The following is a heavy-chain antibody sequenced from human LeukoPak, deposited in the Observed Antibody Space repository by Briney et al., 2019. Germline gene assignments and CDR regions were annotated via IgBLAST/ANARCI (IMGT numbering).Heavy chain of an antibody. CDR3: AKRGVVIRVILVGFHREAYYFDS. CDR2: ISGSSGST. D-gene: IGHD2-21*01. Sequence: GGSLRLSCAVSGITLSNYGMSWVRQAPGDGLEWVAGISGSSGSTNYVDSVKGRFTISRDNPTNTLFLQMNSLRAEHTAMYFCAKRGVVIRVILVGFHREAYYFDSWAREPWSPSRQ. J-gene: IGHJ4*02. V-gene: IGHV3-23*01. CDR1: GITLSNYG.